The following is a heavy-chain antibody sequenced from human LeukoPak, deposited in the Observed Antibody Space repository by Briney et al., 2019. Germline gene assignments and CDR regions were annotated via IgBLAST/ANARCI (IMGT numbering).Heavy chain of an antibody. V-gene: IGHV3-74*01. J-gene: IGHJ4*02. CDR3: ARDLSGVTGYTYGRGIDY. Sequence: GGSLRLSCAASGFSFSGYWMHWVRQIPGKGLVWVSRIDTDGSLKSDGSSPSYADSVKGRFTISRDNAKNTLYLQMNSLRAEDTAVYYCARDLSGVTGYTYGRGIDYWGQGTLVTVSS. D-gene: IGHD5-18*01. CDR2: IDTDGSLKSDGSSP. CDR1: GFSFSGYW.